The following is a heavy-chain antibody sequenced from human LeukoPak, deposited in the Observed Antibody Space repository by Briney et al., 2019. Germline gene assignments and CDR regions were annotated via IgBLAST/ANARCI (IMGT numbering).Heavy chain of an antibody. D-gene: IGHD5-18*01. CDR1: GGSFSGYY. CDR3: ARGGYSYGYGDY. V-gene: IGHV4-34*01. J-gene: IGHJ4*02. CDR2: INHSGST. Sequence: NSSETLSLTCAVYGGSFSGYYWSWIRQPPGKGLEWIGEINHSGSTNYNPSLKSRVTISVDTSKNQFSLKLSSVTAADTAVYYCARGGYSYGYGDYWGQGTLVTVSS.